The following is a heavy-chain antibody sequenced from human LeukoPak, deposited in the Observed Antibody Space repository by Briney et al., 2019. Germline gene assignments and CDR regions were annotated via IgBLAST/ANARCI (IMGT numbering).Heavy chain of an antibody. D-gene: IGHD3-22*01. CDR3: ATSRITMIGDYMDF. J-gene: IGHJ6*03. CDR1: GFTFSSYA. Sequence: GGSLRPSCAASGFTFSSYAMSWVRQAPGKGLEWVSAISGSGGSTYYADSVKGRFTISRDNSKNTVYLQVDSLRSEDTAVYFCATSRITMIGDYMDFWGRGTAVTVSS. CDR2: ISGSGGST. V-gene: IGHV3-23*01.